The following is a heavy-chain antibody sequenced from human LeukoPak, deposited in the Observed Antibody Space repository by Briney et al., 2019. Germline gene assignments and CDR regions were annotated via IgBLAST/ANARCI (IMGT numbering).Heavy chain of an antibody. J-gene: IGHJ4*02. V-gene: IGHV1-18*01. CDR1: GYRFTTYG. CDR3: VFGECSSASCYPRRGH. Sequence: GASVKVSCKASGYRFTTYGISWVRQAPGQGLEWMGWINIYSGNTDYTQNLQGRLTMATDTSTTTAYMELRSLRSDDTAVYYCVFGECSSASCYPRRGHWGQGSLVTVSS. D-gene: IGHD2-2*01. CDR2: INIYSGNT.